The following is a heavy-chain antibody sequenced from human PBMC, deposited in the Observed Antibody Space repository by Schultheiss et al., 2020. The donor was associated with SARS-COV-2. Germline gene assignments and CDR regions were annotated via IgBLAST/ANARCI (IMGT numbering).Heavy chain of an antibody. CDR3: FGYSSSRRGGAFDY. CDR1: GFTFSSYA. V-gene: IGHV3-23*01. J-gene: IGHJ4*02. CDR2: IRGNGGST. D-gene: IGHD2-2*01. Sequence: GGSLRLSCAASGFTFSSYAMSWVRQAPGKGLEWVSGIRGNGGSTYYADSVRGRFTISRDNAKNSLYLRMNSLRAEDTAVYYCFGYSSSRRGGAFDYWGQGTLVTVSS.